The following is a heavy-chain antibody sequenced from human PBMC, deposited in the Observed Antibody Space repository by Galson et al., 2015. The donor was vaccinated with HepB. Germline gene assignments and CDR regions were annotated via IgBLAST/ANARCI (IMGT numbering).Heavy chain of an antibody. D-gene: IGHD3-9*01. J-gene: IGHJ6*03. Sequence: SLRLSCAASGFTFSSYGMHWVRQAPGKGLEWVAVISYDGSNKYYADSVKGRFTISRDNSKNTLYLQMNSLRAEDTAVYYCAKDGSDILTGYYNVVGSVPYYYYMDVWGKGTTVTVSS. CDR1: GFTFSSYG. CDR2: ISYDGSNK. V-gene: IGHV3-30*18. CDR3: AKDGSDILTGYYNVVGSVPYYYYMDV.